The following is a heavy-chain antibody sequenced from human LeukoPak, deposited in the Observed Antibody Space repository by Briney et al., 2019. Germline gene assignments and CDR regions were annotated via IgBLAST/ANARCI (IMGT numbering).Heavy chain of an antibody. V-gene: IGHV1-8*01. Sequence: ASVKVSCKASGYTFTSYDINWVRQATGQGLEWMGWMNPNSGNTGYAQKFQGRVTMTRNTSISTAYMELSSLRSEDTAVYYCARGGTYLLWFGESPYYFDYWGQGTLVTVSS. CDR1: GYTFTSYD. D-gene: IGHD3-10*01. CDR2: MNPNSGNT. CDR3: ARGGTYLLWFGESPYYFDY. J-gene: IGHJ4*02.